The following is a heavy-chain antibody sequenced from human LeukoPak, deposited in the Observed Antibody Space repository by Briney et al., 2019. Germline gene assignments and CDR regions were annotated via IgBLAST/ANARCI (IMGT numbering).Heavy chain of an antibody. CDR2: ISAYNGNT. CDR1: GYTFTSYG. Sequence: ASVKVSCKASGYTFTSYGISWVRQAPGKGGEWMGWISAYNGNTNYPQKLQGRVTMTTDTSTSTAYMELRSLRSDDTAVYYCARFRGQWLEYYLDYWGQGTLVTVSS. D-gene: IGHD6-19*01. J-gene: IGHJ4*02. V-gene: IGHV1-18*01. CDR3: ARFRGQWLEYYLDY.